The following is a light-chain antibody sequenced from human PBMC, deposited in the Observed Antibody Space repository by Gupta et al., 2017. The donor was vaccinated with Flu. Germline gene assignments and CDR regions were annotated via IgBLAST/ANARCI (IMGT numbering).Light chain of an antibody. CDR2: LGS. V-gene: IGKV2-28*01. CDR3: RQGLQTPYT. J-gene: IGKJ2*01. CDR1: QSLLDRSGYKY. Sequence: DIVMTQSPVSLPVTPGEPASISCRSSQSLLDRSGYKYLDWYLQKPGQSPQLLIYLGSNRASGVPDRFSGSGSGTDFTLKISRVEAEDVGVYYCRQGLQTPYTFGQGTKMEIK.